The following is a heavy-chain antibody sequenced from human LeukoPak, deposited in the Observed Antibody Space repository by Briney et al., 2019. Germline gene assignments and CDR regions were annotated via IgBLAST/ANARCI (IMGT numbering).Heavy chain of an antibody. Sequence: ASVKVSCKASGYTFTGYYMHWVRQAPGQGLEWMGWINPNSGGTNYTQKFQGRVTMTRDTSISTAYMELSRLRSDDTAVYYCASYSGYDYYYGMDVWGQGTTVTVSS. CDR1: GYTFTGYY. V-gene: IGHV1-2*02. CDR2: INPNSGGT. CDR3: ASYSGYDYYYGMDV. D-gene: IGHD5-12*01. J-gene: IGHJ6*02.